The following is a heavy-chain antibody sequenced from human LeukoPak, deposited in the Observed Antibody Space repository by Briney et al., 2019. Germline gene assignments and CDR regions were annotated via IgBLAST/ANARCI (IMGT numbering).Heavy chain of an antibody. CDR2: IYYSGST. CDR3: ARDKAGTCAFVI. V-gene: IGHV4-59*01. J-gene: IGHJ3*02. D-gene: IGHD6-13*01. Sequence: SETLSLTCTVSGGSISSYYWSWIRQPPGKGLEWIGYIYYSGSTNYNPSLKSRVTISVDTSKNQFSLKLSSVTAADTAVYYCARDKAGTCAFVIWGQGTVDTVSS. CDR1: GGSISSYY.